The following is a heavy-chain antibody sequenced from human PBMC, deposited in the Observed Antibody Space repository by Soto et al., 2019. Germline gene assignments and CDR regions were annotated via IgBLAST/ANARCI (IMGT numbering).Heavy chain of an antibody. V-gene: IGHV4-59*01. CDR2: IYYSGST. J-gene: IGHJ5*02. CDR3: ARDKFQTTGWFDP. Sequence: SETLSLTCTVSGGSISSYYWSWIRQPPGKGLEWIGYIYYSGSTNYNPSLKSRVTISVDTSKNQFSLKLSSVTAADTAVYYCARDKFQTTGWFDPWGQGTLVTVS. CDR1: GGSISSYY. D-gene: IGHD4-17*01.